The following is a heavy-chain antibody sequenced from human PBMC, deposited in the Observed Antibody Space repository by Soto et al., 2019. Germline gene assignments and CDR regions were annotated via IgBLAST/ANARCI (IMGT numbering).Heavy chain of an antibody. CDR3: ARRYGGNLDY. D-gene: IGHD1-26*01. CDR1: GFSISSYY. CDR2: IYYSGST. V-gene: IGHV4-59*08. J-gene: IGHJ4*02. Sequence: SETLSLTCPVSGFSISSYYWSWIRQPPGKGLEWIGYIYYSGSTNYNPSLKSRVTISVDTSKNQFSLKLSSVTAADTAVYYCARRYGGNLDYWGQGTLVTVSS.